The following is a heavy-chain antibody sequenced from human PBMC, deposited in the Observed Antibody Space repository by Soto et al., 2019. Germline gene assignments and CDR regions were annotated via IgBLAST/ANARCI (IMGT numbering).Heavy chain of an antibody. D-gene: IGHD3-10*01. J-gene: IGHJ5*02. CDR2: ISAYNGNT. CDR1: GYTFTSYV. CDR3: ARGHTPYYYGSGEEVGNP. V-gene: IGHV1-18*01. Sequence: QVQLVQSGAEVKKPGASVKVSCKASGYTFTSYVISWVRQAPGQGLEWMGWISAYNGNTNYAQKLQGRVTMTTDTSTRTAYMELRSLRSDDTDVYYCARGHTPYYYGSGEEVGNPWGKGTLVTVSS.